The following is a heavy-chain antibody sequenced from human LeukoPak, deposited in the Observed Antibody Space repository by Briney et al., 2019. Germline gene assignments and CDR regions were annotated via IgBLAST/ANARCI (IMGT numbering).Heavy chain of an antibody. Sequence: PGGSLRLSCAASGFTFSSYGMSWVRQAPGKGLEWVSTIGGGGGSTYHADSVKGRFTISRDGSKNTLYLQMNSLRAEDTAVYYCAKKISGYDYNYYYGMDVWGQGTTVTVSS. CDR3: AKKISGYDYNYYYGMDV. J-gene: IGHJ6*02. V-gene: IGHV3-23*01. CDR2: IGGGGGST. CDR1: GFTFSSYG. D-gene: IGHD5-12*01.